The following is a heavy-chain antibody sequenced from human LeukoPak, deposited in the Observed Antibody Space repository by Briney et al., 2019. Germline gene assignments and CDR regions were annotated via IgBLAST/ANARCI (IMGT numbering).Heavy chain of an antibody. D-gene: IGHD2-15*01. CDR1: GYTFTNYW. Sequence: GESLKISCKGSGYTFTNYWIGWVRQMPGKGLEWMGIIYPGDSDARYSPSFQGHVTFSVDKSISTAYLQWSSLKASDTATYYCANNYSPLPESAFDIWGQGTMVTVSS. CDR2: IYPGDSDA. J-gene: IGHJ3*02. V-gene: IGHV5-51*01. CDR3: ANNYSPLPESAFDI.